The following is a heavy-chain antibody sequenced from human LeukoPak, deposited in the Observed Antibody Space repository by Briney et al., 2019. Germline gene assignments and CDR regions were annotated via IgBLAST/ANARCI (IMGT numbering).Heavy chain of an antibody. Sequence: SETLSPTCAVSGGSISSSNWWSWVRQPPGKGLEWIGEIYHSGSTNYNPSLKSRVTISVDKSKNQFSLKLSSVTAADTAVYYCARTDYYGSGSLPYWGQGTLVTVSS. D-gene: IGHD3-10*01. V-gene: IGHV4-4*02. CDR2: IYHSGST. J-gene: IGHJ4*02. CDR1: GGSISSSNW. CDR3: ARTDYYGSGSLPY.